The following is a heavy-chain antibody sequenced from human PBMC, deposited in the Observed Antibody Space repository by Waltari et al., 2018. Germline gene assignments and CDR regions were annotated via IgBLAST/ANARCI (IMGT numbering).Heavy chain of an antibody. J-gene: IGHJ4*02. V-gene: IGHV3-74*01. Sequence: EMQLVESGGGLVQPGGSLRLSCAASGFTFSSYWMHWVRQVPGTGLEWGSRINSDGSATAYAESVKVRFTISRDNAKNTLYRQMNSLRAEDTAVYYCASCPYCGGDCCPFNYWGQGTLVSVSS. D-gene: IGHD2-21*02. CDR3: ASCPYCGGDCCPFNY. CDR2: INSDGSAT. CDR1: GFTFSSYW.